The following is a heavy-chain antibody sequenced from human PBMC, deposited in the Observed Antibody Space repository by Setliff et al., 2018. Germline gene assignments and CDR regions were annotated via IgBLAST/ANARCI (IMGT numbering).Heavy chain of an antibody. CDR2: IYYSGSS. D-gene: IGHD3-10*01. V-gene: IGHV4-31*03. CDR3: ARHVGIRGRGYNYYYYYMDV. CDR1: GGSISSGGYY. J-gene: IGHJ6*03. Sequence: SETLSLTCTVSGGSISSGGYYWSWIRQHPGKGLEWIGYIYYSGSSYYNPSLKSRVIISVDTSKNQFSLKLSSVTAADTAVYYCARHVGIRGRGYNYYYYYMDVWGKGTTVTVSS.